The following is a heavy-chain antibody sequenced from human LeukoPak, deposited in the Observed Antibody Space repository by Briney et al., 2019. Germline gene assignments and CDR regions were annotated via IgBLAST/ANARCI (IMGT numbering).Heavy chain of an antibody. V-gene: IGHV4-39*07. CDR3: ARATPGPYYDSSGYYFDY. D-gene: IGHD3-22*01. J-gene: IGHJ4*02. CDR1: GGSISSSSYY. CDR2: IYYSGST. Sequence: SETLSLTCTVSGGSISSSSYYWGWIRQPPGKGLEWIGSIYYSGSTYYNPSLKSRVTISVDTSKNQFSLKLSSVTAADTAVYYCARATPGPYYDSSGYYFDYWGQGTLVTVSS.